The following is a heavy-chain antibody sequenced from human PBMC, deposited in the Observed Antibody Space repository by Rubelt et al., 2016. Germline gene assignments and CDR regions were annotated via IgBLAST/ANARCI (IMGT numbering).Heavy chain of an antibody. Sequence: QVQLVQSGAEVKKPGASVKVSCKASGYTFTSYDINWVRQAPGQGIEWMGWMKPKSGNTGSAQKIQRRSTMTRDTSKSTAYMEVRSLRSEDTAVYYCARAQYSSGDEDYWGQGTLVTVSS. J-gene: IGHJ4*02. V-gene: IGHV1-8*01. CDR3: ARAQYSSGDEDY. D-gene: IGHD6-19*01. CDR1: GYTFTSYD. CDR2: MKPKSGNT.